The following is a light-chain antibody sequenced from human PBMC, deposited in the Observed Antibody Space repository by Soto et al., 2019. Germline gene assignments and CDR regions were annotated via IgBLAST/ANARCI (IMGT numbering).Light chain of an antibody. Sequence: EIVWTQSPGIFSLSPAERPSLSWGASQSISSSFLAWYKQKPGQAPRLLRYGASSRATGIPDRFSGTGSETDFTLTISRLEPEDFAVYYCQQYDNSPITFGQGTRLEIK. V-gene: IGKV3-20*01. CDR2: GAS. CDR3: QQYDNSPIT. J-gene: IGKJ5*01. CDR1: QSISSSF.